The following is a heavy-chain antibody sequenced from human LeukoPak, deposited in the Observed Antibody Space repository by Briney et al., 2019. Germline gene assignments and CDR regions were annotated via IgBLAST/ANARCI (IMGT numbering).Heavy chain of an antibody. Sequence: GASVKVSCKASGYTFTSYGISWVRQAPGQGLEWMGWISAYNGNTNYAQKLQGRVTMTTDTSTSTAYMELRSLRSDDTAAYYCARTEYYDILTGYLTDYWGQGTLVTVSS. J-gene: IGHJ4*02. D-gene: IGHD3-9*01. CDR2: ISAYNGNT. V-gene: IGHV1-18*01. CDR1: GYTFTSYG. CDR3: ARTEYYDILTGYLTDY.